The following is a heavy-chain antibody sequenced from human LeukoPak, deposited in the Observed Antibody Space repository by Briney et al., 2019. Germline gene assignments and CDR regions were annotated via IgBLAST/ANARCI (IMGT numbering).Heavy chain of an antibody. CDR3: ARGSIAALGHYYYYYMDV. D-gene: IGHD6-6*01. J-gene: IGHJ6*03. V-gene: IGHV4-34*01. Sequence: SETLSLTCAVYGGSFSGYYWSWIRQPPGKGLEWIGEINHSGSTNYNPSLKSRVTISVDTSKNQFSLKLSSVTAADTAVYYCARGSIAALGHYYYYYMDVWGKGTTVTVSS. CDR2: INHSGST. CDR1: GGSFSGYY.